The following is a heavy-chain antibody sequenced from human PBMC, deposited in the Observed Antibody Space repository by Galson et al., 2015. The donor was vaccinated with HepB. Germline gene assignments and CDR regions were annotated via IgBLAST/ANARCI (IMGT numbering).Heavy chain of an antibody. CDR2: INPNSGGT. Sequence: SVKVSCKASGYTFTGYYMHWVRQAPGQGLEWMGWINPNSGGTNYAQKFQGWVTMTRDTSISTAYMELSRLRSDDTAVYYCARSAYYYDSSGYYGIGYFDYWGQGTLVTVSS. J-gene: IGHJ4*02. V-gene: IGHV1-2*04. D-gene: IGHD3-22*01. CDR3: ARSAYYYDSSGYYGIGYFDY. CDR1: GYTFTGYY.